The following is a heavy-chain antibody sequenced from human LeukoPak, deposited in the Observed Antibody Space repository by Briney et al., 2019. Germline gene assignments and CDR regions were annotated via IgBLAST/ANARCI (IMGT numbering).Heavy chain of an antibody. D-gene: IGHD1-26*01. Sequence: PSETLSLTCTVSGYSISSGYYWGWIRQPPGKGLEWIGSIYHSGSTYYNPSLKSRVTISVDTSRNQFSLKLSSVTAADTAVYYCARDSGSYGWGQGTLVTVSS. J-gene: IGHJ4*02. CDR3: ARDSGSYG. V-gene: IGHV4-38-2*02. CDR1: GYSISSGYY. CDR2: IYHSGST.